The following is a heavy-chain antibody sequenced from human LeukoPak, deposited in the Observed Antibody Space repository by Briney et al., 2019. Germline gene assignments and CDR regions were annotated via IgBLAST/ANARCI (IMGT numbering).Heavy chain of an antibody. CDR2: ISSSSSYI. J-gene: IGHJ4*02. CDR3: ARDRIAVVLFDY. CDR1: GFTFSSYS. D-gene: IGHD6-19*01. Sequence: GGSLRLSCAPSGFTFSSYSMNWVRQAPGKGLEWVSSISSSSSYIYYADSVKGRFTISRDNAKNSLYLQMNSLRAEDTAVYYCARDRIAVVLFDYWGQGTLVTVSS. V-gene: IGHV3-21*01.